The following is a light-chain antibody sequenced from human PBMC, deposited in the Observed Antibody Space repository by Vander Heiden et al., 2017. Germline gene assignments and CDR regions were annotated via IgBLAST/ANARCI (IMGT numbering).Light chain of an antibody. CDR1: QRVGSSY. Sequence: EIVSPPSPGTLSLSPGERATLSCRASQRVGSSYFAWYQQKPGQAPRLLIYGASSRATGIPDRFSGSGSGTEFTLTISRLEPEDFAVYFCQQYGSSPLTFGGGTKVEIK. J-gene: IGKJ4*02. CDR3: QQYGSSPLT. CDR2: GAS. V-gene: IGKV3-20*01.